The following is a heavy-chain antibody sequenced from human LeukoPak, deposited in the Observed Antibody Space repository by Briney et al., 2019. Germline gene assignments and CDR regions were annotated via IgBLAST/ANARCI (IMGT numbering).Heavy chain of an antibody. J-gene: IGHJ4*02. CDR3: ASSYSSGWYRPFDY. V-gene: IGHV4-34*01. D-gene: IGHD6-19*01. Sequence: PSETLSLTCAVYGGSFSGYYWSRIRQPPGKGLEWIGEINHSGSTNYNPSLKSRVTISVDTSKNQFPLKLSSVTAADTAVYYCASSYSSGWYRPFDYWGQGTLVTVSS. CDR2: INHSGST. CDR1: GGSFSGYY.